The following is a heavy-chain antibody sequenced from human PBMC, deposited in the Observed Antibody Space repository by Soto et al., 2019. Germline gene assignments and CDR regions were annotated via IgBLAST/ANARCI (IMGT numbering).Heavy chain of an antibody. CDR2: IYFRGNT. CDR1: GDSISRIDYY. J-gene: IGHJ3*02. CDR3: AREGGSYDSGGYLIRGAFDI. D-gene: IGHD3-22*01. V-gene: IGHV4-31*03. Sequence: SETLSLTCSVSGDSISRIDYYWTWVRQHPEKGLEWIGNIYFRGNTYYSPSLESRLTISVDTSKNQFSLKLTSVTAADTAVYYCAREGGSYDSGGYLIRGAFDIWGQGTMVTVSS.